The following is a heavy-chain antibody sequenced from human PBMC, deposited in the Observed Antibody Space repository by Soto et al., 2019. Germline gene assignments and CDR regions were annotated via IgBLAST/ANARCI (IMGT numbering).Heavy chain of an antibody. CDR2: IYYSGST. CDR3: ARGGDSSGYYYWIGAFDI. J-gene: IGHJ3*02. V-gene: IGHV4-59*01. CDR1: GGSISSYY. D-gene: IGHD3-22*01. Sequence: SETLSLTCTVSGGSISSYYWSWIRQPPGKGLEWTGYIYYSGSTNYNPSLKSRVTISVDTSKNQFSLKLSSVTAADTAVYYCARGGDSSGYYYWIGAFDIWGQGTMVTVSS.